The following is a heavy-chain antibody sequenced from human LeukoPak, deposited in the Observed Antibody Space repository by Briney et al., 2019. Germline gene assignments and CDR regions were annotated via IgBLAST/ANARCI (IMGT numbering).Heavy chain of an antibody. V-gene: IGHV3-21*01. D-gene: IGHD3-22*01. CDR2: ISSSSYI. J-gene: IGHJ4*02. CDR3: ARDRQDSSGYYL. Sequence: GGSLRLSCAASGFTFSSYSMNWVRQAPGKGLEWVSSISSSSYIYYADSVKGRFTISRDNAKNSLYLQMNSLRAQDKAVYYCARDRQDSSGYYLWGQGNLVTVSS. CDR1: GFTFSSYS.